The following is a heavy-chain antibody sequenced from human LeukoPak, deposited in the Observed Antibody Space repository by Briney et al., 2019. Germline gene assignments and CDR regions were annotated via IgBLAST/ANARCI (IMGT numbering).Heavy chain of an antibody. Sequence: SETLSLTCTVSGGSISSSSYYWGWIRQPPGKGLEWIGYIYYSGSTNYNPSLKSRVTISVDTSKNQFSLKLSSVTAADTAVYYCARDQTGSEGIIDYWGQGTLVTVSS. V-gene: IGHV4-61*01. D-gene: IGHD3-10*01. J-gene: IGHJ4*02. CDR3: ARDQTGSEGIIDY. CDR1: GGSISSSSYY. CDR2: IYYSGST.